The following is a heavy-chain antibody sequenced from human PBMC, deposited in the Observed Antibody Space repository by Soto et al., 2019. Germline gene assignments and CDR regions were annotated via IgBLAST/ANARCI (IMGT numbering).Heavy chain of an antibody. Sequence: QVQLQQWGAGLLKPSETLSLTCAVYGGSFSGYYWSWIRQPPGKGLEWIGEINHSGSTNYNPSLKSRVTISVDTSKYQFSLKLSSVTAADTAVYSCARGCEGLRVAATFPYFDYWGQGTLVTVSS. D-gene: IGHD2-15*01. J-gene: IGHJ4*02. CDR2: INHSGST. CDR3: ARGCEGLRVAATFPYFDY. CDR1: GGSFSGYY. V-gene: IGHV4-34*01.